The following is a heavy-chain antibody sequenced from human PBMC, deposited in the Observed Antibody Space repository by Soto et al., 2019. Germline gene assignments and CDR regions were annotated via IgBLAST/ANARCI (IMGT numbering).Heavy chain of an antibody. CDR1: GFTFSDYY. CDR2: TSSSGSYK. CDR3: GRNPPPGRYWSSTSCYAAWFDP. J-gene: IGHJ5*02. V-gene: IGHV3-11*03. D-gene: IGHD2-2*01. Sequence: GGSLRLSCTASGFTFSDYYLSWIRQAPGKGLEWVSYTSSSGSYKKYADSVKGRFTISRDNIKNLLYLQMNSLRAEDTAVYYCGRNPPPGRYWSSTSCYAAWFDPWGQGTLVTVSS.